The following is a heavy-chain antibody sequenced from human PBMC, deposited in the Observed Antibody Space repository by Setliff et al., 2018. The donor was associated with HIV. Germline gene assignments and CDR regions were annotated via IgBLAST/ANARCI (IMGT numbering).Heavy chain of an antibody. J-gene: IGHJ4*02. D-gene: IGHD5-12*01. CDR3: AKEGATITGVPFDY. V-gene: IGHV1-69*05. CDR2: IIPMFGTG. Sequence: SVKVSCKTSGGTFSSYGISWVRQAPGQGLEWMGGIIPMFGTGFYAQKFQGRVTITTDESRSTAYMELSSLRSDDTAVYYCAKEGATITGVPFDYWGQGTLVTVSS. CDR1: GGTFSSYG.